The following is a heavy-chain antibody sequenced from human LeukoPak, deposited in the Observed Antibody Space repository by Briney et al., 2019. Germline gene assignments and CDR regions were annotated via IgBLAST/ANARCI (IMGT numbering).Heavy chain of an antibody. Sequence: GGSLRLSCAASGFTFSSYSMNWVRQAPGKGLNWASYISSSSSYTNYADSVKGRFTISRDNAKNSLYLQMNSLRAEDTAVYYCVSYGDYYYYGMDVWGQGTTVTVSS. CDR2: ISSSSSYT. CDR1: GFTFSSYS. CDR3: VSYGDYYYYGMDV. D-gene: IGHD4-17*01. V-gene: IGHV3-21*05. J-gene: IGHJ6*02.